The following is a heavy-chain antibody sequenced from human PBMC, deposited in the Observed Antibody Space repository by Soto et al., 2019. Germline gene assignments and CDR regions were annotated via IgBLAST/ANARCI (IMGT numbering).Heavy chain of an antibody. V-gene: IGHV3-64*01. CDR2: ISSNGGTT. Sequence: PGGSLRLSCVASGFTFSSYDMHWVRQAPGKGLEYVSSISSNGGTTYYGNSVKGRFTISRDNSKNTLYPQMGSLRAEDMAVYYCVRRVSGNYDYWGQGTLVTVSS. CDR3: VRRVSGNYDY. J-gene: IGHJ4*02. D-gene: IGHD1-7*01. CDR1: GFTFSSYD.